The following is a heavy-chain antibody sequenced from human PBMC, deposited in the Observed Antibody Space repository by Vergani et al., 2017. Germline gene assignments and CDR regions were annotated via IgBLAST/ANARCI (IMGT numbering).Heavy chain of an antibody. CDR1: GYTFTSYA. Sequence: QVQLVQSGAEVKKPGASVKVSCKASGYTFTSYAMHWVRQAPGQRLEWMGWINAGNGNTKYSQKFQGRVTITRDTPAGTAYMGLSSLRSEDTAVYYCAREGRWYGEPLNWFDPWGQGTLVTVSS. CDR2: INAGNGNT. J-gene: IGHJ5*02. D-gene: IGHD4-17*01. V-gene: IGHV1-3*01. CDR3: AREGRWYGEPLNWFDP.